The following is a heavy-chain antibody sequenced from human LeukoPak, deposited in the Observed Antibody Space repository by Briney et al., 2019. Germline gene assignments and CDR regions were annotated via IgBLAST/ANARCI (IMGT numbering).Heavy chain of an antibody. D-gene: IGHD5-24*01. CDR1: GFTFSRYW. CDR2: MNQDGSEI. Sequence: GGSLRLSCVGSGFTFSRYWLNWARQAPGKGLEWVANMNQDGSEIYYLDSVKGRFTISRDNAKNSVYLQMNGLKAEDTAVYYCARDLLGKDGYNPLDYWGQGTLVTVSS. V-gene: IGHV3-7*01. CDR3: ARDLLGKDGYNPLDY. J-gene: IGHJ4*02.